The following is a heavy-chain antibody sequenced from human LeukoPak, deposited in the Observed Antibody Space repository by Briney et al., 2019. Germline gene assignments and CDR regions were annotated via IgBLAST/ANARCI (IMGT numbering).Heavy chain of an antibody. CDR1: GGSISSYY. D-gene: IGHD4-17*01. CDR3: ARGSKYGDYVDY. CDR2: INHSGST. V-gene: IGHV4-34*01. J-gene: IGHJ4*02. Sequence: SETLSLTCTVSGGSISSYYWSWIRQPPGKGLEWIGEINHSGSTNYNPSLKSRVTISVDTSKNQFSLKLSSVTAADTAVYYCARGSKYGDYVDYWGQGTLVTVSS.